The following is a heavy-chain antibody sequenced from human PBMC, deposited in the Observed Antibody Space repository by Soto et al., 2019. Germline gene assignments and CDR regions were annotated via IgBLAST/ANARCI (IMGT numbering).Heavy chain of an antibody. CDR2: IDPSDSYT. V-gene: IGHV5-10-1*01. J-gene: IGHJ6*02. D-gene: IGHD1-26*01. CDR3: ASSRPVWDLYYYYGMDV. CDR1: GYSFTSYW. Sequence: PGESLKISCKGSGYSFTSYWISWVRQMPGKGLEWMGRIDPSDSYTNYSPSFQGHVTISADKSISTAYLQWSGLKASDTAMYYCASSRPVWDLYYYYGMDVWGQGTTVTVSS.